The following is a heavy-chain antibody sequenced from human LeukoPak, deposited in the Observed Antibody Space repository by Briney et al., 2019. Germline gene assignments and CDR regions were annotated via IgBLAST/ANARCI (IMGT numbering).Heavy chain of an antibody. V-gene: IGHV3-23*01. D-gene: IGHD6-13*01. CDR1: GFTFSSYA. CDR3: AKRRQQLVPGGYYFDY. CDR2: ISGSGGST. J-gene: IGHJ4*02. Sequence: GGSLRLSCAASGFTFSSYAMSWVRQAPWKGLEWVSAISGSGGSTYYADSVKGRFTISRDNSKNTLYLQMNSLRAEDTAVYYCAKRRQQLVPGGYYFDYWGQGTLVTVSS.